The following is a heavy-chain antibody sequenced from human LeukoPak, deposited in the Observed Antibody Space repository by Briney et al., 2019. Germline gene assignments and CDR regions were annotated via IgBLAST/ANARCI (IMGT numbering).Heavy chain of an antibody. Sequence: ASVTVSCKASGYTFTGYYMHWVRQAPGQGLEWMGWINPNSGGTNYAQKFQGRVTMTRDTSISTAYMELSRLRSDDTAVYYCARDVVPAAGGGMDVWGQGTTVTVSS. CDR1: GYTFTGYY. V-gene: IGHV1-2*02. J-gene: IGHJ6*02. CDR2: INPNSGGT. D-gene: IGHD2-2*01. CDR3: ARDVVPAAGGGMDV.